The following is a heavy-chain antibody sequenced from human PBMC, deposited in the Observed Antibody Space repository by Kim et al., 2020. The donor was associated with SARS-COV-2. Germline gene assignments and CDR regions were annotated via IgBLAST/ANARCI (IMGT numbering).Heavy chain of an antibody. V-gene: IGHV4-39*07. J-gene: IGHJ4*02. CDR2: IYYSGST. CDR3: ARGWSLYCGGGCYRY. CDR1: GGSISSSSYY. Sequence: SDTLSLTCTVSGGSISSSSYYWGWIRQPPGKGLEWIGSIYYSGSTYYNPSLKSRVTISVDTSKNQFSLKLSSVTAADTAVYYCARGWSLYCGGGCYRYWGQGTLVTVSS. D-gene: IGHD2-21*02.